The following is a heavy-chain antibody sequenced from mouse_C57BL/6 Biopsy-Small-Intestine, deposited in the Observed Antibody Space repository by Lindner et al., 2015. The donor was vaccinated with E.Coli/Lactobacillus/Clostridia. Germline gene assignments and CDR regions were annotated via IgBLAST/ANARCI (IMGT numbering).Heavy chain of an antibody. J-gene: IGHJ2*01. CDR2: INPSTGGT. CDR3: ARREVYYFDY. CDR1: GYSFTGNY. Sequence: VQLQESGPELVKSGASVRISCKASGYSFTGNYLNWVKQGPEKSLEWIGEINPSTGGTTYNQKFRAKATLTVDKSSSTAYMQFKSLTSEDSAVYYCARREVYYFDYWGQGTTLTVSS. V-gene: IGHV1-42*01.